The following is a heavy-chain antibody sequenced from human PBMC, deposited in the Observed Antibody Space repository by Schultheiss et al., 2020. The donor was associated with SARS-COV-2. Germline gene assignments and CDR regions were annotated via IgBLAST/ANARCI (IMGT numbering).Heavy chain of an antibody. D-gene: IGHD4-11*01. J-gene: IGHJ4*02. CDR1: GFTFSNYW. CDR2: ISGSGGST. Sequence: GGSLRLSCLASGFTFSNYWMNWVRQAPGKGLEWVSAISGSGGSTYYADSVKGRFTISRDNSKNTLHLQMSSLRAEDTAVYYCAKVDYSDYGLVDYWGQGTLVTVSS. CDR3: AKVDYSDYGLVDY. V-gene: IGHV3-23*01.